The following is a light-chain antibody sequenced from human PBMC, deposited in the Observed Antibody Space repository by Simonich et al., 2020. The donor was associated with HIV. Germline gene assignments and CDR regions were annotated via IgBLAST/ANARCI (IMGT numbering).Light chain of an antibody. CDR2: EVS. Sequence: IVMTQTPLSLSVTPGQPAAIFCKSSQSLLHSDGKTYLYWYMQKPGQSPKLLIYEVSNRFSGVPDRVSGSGSGTDFTLTISSMQSEDFAVYYCQQYNNWPTFGGGTKVEIK. V-gene: IGKV2D-29*02. J-gene: IGKJ4*01. CDR3: QQYNNWPT. CDR1: QSLLHSDGKTY.